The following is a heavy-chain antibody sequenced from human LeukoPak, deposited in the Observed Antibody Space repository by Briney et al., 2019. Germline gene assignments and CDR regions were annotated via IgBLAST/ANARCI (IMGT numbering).Heavy chain of an antibody. V-gene: IGHV4-31*03. Sequence: SETLSLTCIVSGGSISSSTYYWGWIRQPPGKGLEWIGYIYYSGSTYYNPSLKSRVTISVDTSKNQFSLKLSSVTAADTAVYYCARAHRDIVVVPAAPADWFDPWGQGTLVTVSS. J-gene: IGHJ5*02. CDR3: ARAHRDIVVVPAAPADWFDP. D-gene: IGHD2-2*01. CDR2: IYYSGST. CDR1: GGSISSSTYY.